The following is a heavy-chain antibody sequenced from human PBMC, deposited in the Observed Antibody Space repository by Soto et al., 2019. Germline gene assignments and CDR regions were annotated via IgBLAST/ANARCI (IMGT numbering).Heavy chain of an antibody. D-gene: IGHD3-3*01. V-gene: IGHV1-18*01. Sequence: ASVKVSCKASGYTFTSYGISWVRQAPGQGLEWMGWTSAYNGNTNYAQKFQGRVTMTTDTSTNTAYMELRSLRSDDTAVYYCARDPVSYDFWSGYPETHDYWGQGTLVTVSS. CDR2: TSAYNGNT. J-gene: IGHJ4*02. CDR1: GYTFTSYG. CDR3: ARDPVSYDFWSGYPETHDY.